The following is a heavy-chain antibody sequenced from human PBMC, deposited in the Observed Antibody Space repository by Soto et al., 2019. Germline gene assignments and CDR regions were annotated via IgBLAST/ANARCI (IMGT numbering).Heavy chain of an antibody. J-gene: IGHJ3*02. CDR1: GFTFSSYS. Sequence: EVQLVESGGGLVKPGGSLRLSCAASGFTFSSYSMNWVRQAPGKGLEWVSSISSSSSYIYYADSVKGRFTISRDNAKNSLYLQMTSLRAEDTAVYYCARDVSPYSSPPGDAFDIWGQGTMVTVSS. V-gene: IGHV3-21*01. CDR2: ISSSSSYI. D-gene: IGHD6-13*01. CDR3: ARDVSPYSSPPGDAFDI.